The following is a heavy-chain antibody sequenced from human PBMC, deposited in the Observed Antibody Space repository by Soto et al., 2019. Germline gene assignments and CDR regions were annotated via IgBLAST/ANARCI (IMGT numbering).Heavy chain of an antibody. D-gene: IGHD3-22*01. V-gene: IGHV3-23*01. CDR3: AKGSGSDDRRY. CDR2: ISGSGGST. J-gene: IGHJ4*02. Sequence: EVQLLEPGGGLVQPGGSLRLSCAASGFTFSSYAMNWVRQAPGKGLEWVSSISGSGGSTYYADSVKGRFTISRDNSKNTLYLQMNSLRAEDTAVYYCAKGSGSDDRRYWGQGTLVTVSS. CDR1: GFTFSSYA.